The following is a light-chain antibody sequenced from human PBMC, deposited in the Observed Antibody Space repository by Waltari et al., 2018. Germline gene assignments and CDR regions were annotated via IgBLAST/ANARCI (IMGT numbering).Light chain of an antibody. CDR2: GAS. Sequence: EIVLTQSPGTLSLSPGERATLSCRASQRVSSSYLAWYQQKPGQSPRLLIYGASSRATGIPDRFRGSGSGTDFTLTISRLEPEDFVVYYGQHYAGSPPGTFGQGTKVEIK. CDR1: QRVSSSY. CDR3: QHYAGSPPGT. V-gene: IGKV3-20*01. J-gene: IGKJ1*01.